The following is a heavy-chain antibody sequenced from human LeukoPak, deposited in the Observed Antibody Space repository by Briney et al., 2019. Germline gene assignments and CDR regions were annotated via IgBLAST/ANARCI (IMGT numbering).Heavy chain of an antibody. CDR2: ISGSGSHT. Sequence: GGSLRLSCAASGFTFSDYYMSWVRQAPGKGLEWVSYISGSGSHTTYADSVRGRFTISRDNAKNSLSLQVNSLRADDTAVYYCARVGSTVAAGTPDYWGQGTLVTVSS. D-gene: IGHD6-13*01. CDR1: GFTFSDYY. CDR3: ARVGSTVAAGTPDY. V-gene: IGHV3-11*06. J-gene: IGHJ4*02.